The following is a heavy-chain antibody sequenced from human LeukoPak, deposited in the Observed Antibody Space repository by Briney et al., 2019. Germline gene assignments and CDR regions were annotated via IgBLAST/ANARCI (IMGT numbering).Heavy chain of an antibody. Sequence: GGSLRLSCAATGFTSSSYGMHWVRQAPGKGLEWVAVIWYDGSNKYYADSVKGRFTISRDNSKNTLYLQMNSLRAEDTAVYYCARRAPKYYFDYWGQETLVTVSS. CDR3: ARRAPKYYFDY. CDR2: IWYDGSNK. V-gene: IGHV3-33*01. J-gene: IGHJ4*02. CDR1: GFTSSSYG.